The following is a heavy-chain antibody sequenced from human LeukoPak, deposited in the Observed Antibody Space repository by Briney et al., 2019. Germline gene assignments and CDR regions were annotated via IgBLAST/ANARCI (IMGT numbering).Heavy chain of an antibody. CDR1: GGSISSGDYY. V-gene: IGHV4-30-4*01. D-gene: IGHD2-2*01. Sequence: SETLSLTCTVSGGSISSGDYYWSRIRQPPGKGLEWIGYIYYSRSTYYNPSLKSRVTISVDTSKNQFSLKLSSVTAAGTAVYYCARGECSSTSCYYFDYWGQGTLVTVSS. CDR3: ARGECSSTSCYYFDY. J-gene: IGHJ4*02. CDR2: IYYSRST.